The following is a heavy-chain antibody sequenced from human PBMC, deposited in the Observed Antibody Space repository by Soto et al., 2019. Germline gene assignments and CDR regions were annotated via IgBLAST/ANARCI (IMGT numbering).Heavy chain of an antibody. CDR1: GFSLSTSGVS. J-gene: IGHJ4*02. CDR2: IYWDDDE. Sequence: QITLKESGPTLVQPTQTLTLTCTFSGFSLSTSGVSVGWIRQPPGKALEWLALIYWDDDERYNASLKSRLTITKDTTKTQVVLKPTTMDPVDTATYYCAHSDYSDGSRRVFFDYWGQGTLVTVSS. V-gene: IGHV2-5*02. CDR3: AHSDYSDGSRRVFFDY. D-gene: IGHD5-18*01.